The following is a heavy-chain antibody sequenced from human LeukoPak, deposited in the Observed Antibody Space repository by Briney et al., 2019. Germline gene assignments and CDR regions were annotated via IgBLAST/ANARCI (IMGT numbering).Heavy chain of an antibody. CDR1: GYTFTGYY. V-gene: IGHV1-2*02. J-gene: IGHJ4*02. Sequence: ASVKVSCKASGYTFTGYYMHWVRQAPGQGLEWMGWINPNSGGTNYAQKFQGRVTMTRDTSISTAYMELSRLRSDDTAVYYCARCIRGIRLSSLPTPFGYWGQGILVTVSS. D-gene: IGHD2-8*01. CDR3: ARCIRGIRLSSLPTPFGY. CDR2: INPNSGGT.